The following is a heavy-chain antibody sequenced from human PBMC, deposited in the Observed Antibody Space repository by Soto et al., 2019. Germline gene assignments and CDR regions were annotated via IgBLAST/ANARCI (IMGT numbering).Heavy chain of an antibody. CDR1: GFMISSHG. J-gene: IGHJ4*02. CDR2: IWYDGSNK. V-gene: IGHV3-33*01. Sequence: QVQLVESGGGVVQPGRSLTLSCAASGFMISSHGMHWIRQAPGKGLEWVAVIWYDGSNKYYADSVKGRFIISRDNSKNTLYLQMNSLRVEDTAVYYCGPDTLDYWGQGTLVTVSS. CDR3: GPDTLDY.